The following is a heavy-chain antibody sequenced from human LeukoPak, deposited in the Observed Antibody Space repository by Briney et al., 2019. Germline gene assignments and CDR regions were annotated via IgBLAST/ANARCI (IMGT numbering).Heavy chain of an antibody. CDR1: GYTFITYW. Sequence: PGESLKISCKGSGYTFITYWIGWVRQVPGKGLEWMGIIYAGDSETRYSPSFQGQVTISADRSINTAYLQWSSLKASDTAMYYCARLPTLALGHYFDYWGQGTLVTVSS. V-gene: IGHV5-51*01. J-gene: IGHJ4*02. CDR2: IYAGDSET. D-gene: IGHD1-1*01. CDR3: ARLPTLALGHYFDY.